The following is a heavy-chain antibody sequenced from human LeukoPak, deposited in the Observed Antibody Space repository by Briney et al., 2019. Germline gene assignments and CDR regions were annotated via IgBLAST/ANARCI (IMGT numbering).Heavy chain of an antibody. CDR1: GYTFTSYY. V-gene: IGHV1-46*01. CDR2: INPSGVST. CDR3: ARAVDTALGY. D-gene: IGHD5-18*01. Sequence: GAAVKVSCKASGYTFTSYYMHWVRQAPGQGLEWTGIINPSGVSTSYAQKLQARVTITRDTAMITVHMELRSLTSEHTAVYFCARAVDTALGYWGQGTLVTVSS. J-gene: IGHJ4*02.